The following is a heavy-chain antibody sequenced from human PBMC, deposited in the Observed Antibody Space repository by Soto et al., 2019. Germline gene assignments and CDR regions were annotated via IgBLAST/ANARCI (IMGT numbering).Heavy chain of an antibody. J-gene: IGHJ4*02. D-gene: IGHD1-26*01. CDR1: EFTFSSYS. Sequence: PGGSLRLSCAASEFTFSSYSMNWVRQAPGKGLEWVSVIYGGGTTYYADSVKGRFTISRDNSKNTLYLQMNSLRAEDTSVYYCAKEGGLSGSYYISSSYYFDYWGQGTLVTVSS. V-gene: IGHV3-NL1*01. CDR3: AKEGGLSGSYYISSSYYFDY. CDR2: IYGGGTT.